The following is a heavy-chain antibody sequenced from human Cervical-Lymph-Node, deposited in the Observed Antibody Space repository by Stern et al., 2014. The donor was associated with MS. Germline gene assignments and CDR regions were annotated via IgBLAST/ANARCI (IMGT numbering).Heavy chain of an antibody. CDR3: TTGTWIDAHA. D-gene: IGHD1-1*01. Sequence: EVQLVQSGGGLVGPGGSLRLSCAASGFTVNYAWMSWVRQAPGKGLEWVGRIKDETDGGTTDYTAPVQGRFSISRDDSKNVLYLQMNSLKSDDTALYYCTTGTWIDAHAWGQGTLVTVSS. J-gene: IGHJ5*02. V-gene: IGHV3-15*01. CDR1: GFTVNYAW. CDR2: IKDETDGGTT.